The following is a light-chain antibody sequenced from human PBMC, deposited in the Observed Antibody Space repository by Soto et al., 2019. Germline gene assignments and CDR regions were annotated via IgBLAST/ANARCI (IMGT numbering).Light chain of an antibody. CDR3: HQYGSSPRT. V-gene: IGKV3-20*01. CDR1: QSVSNNY. CDR2: GAS. Sequence: EIVLTQSPGTLSLSLGERATLSCRASQSVSNNYLAWYQQKPGQAPRLLIYGASSRATGIPDRFSGSGSGTDFTLTISRLEPDDVTVYYCHQYGSSPRTFGRGTKVEIK. J-gene: IGKJ1*01.